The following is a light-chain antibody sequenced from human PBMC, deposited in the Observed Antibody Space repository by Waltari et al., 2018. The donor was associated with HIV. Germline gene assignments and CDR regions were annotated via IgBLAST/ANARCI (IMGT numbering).Light chain of an antibody. CDR3: TSHTLTRILL. J-gene: IGLJ3*02. CDR2: GVN. CDR1: SLAIGLSAF. V-gene: IGLV2-14*01. Sequence: QSALTQPASMSGSPGQSITISCTGSSLAIGLSAFVSWYKHLPTTAPQLIIYGVNRRPLGITSRFSASKSGDVASLTISGLQAEDEADYYCTSHTLTRILLFGGGTRLTVL.